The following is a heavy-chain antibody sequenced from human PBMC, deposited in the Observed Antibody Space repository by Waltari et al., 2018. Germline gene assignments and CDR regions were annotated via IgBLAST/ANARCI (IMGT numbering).Heavy chain of an antibody. J-gene: IGHJ4*02. CDR3: ARDWGPDDY. Sequence: QVQLVESGGGVVQPGRSLRLSCAASGFTFSSSAMHWVRQAPGKGLEWVAVISYDGSNKYYADSVKGRFTISRDNSKNTLYLQMNSLRAEDTAVYYCARDWGPDDYWGQGTLVTVSS. D-gene: IGHD3-16*01. V-gene: IGHV3-30-3*01. CDR2: ISYDGSNK. CDR1: GFTFSSSA.